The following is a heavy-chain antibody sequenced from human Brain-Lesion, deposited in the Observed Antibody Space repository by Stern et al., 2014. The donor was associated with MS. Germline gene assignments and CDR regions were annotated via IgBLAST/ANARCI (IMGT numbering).Heavy chain of an antibody. CDR3: ARGAGVFDS. Sequence: QLVESGPGLVKPSETLSLTCTVSGGSIGRSSYYWGWIRQPPGKGLEWIGNIFYTGSTFYDPSLQSRVTISLATSHNHFSLSLNSVTAADTAVYYCARGAGVFDSWGQGTLVTVSP. D-gene: IGHD6-19*01. CDR1: GGSIGRSSYY. V-gene: IGHV4-39*02. CDR2: IFYTGST. J-gene: IGHJ4*02.